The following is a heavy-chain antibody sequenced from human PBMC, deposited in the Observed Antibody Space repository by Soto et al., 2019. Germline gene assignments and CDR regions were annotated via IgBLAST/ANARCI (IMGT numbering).Heavy chain of an antibody. CDR2: ISSGSSDT. CDR3: ARVAY. CDR1: GFTFSRVS. J-gene: IGHJ4*02. V-gene: IGHV3-21*01. Sequence: GGSLRLSCEASGFTFSRVSMNWVRQVPWKGLEWVASISSGSSDTWYADSVKGRFIISRDNAQNSLFLQMNTLRPEDTAMYYCARVAYWGPGTLVTVSS.